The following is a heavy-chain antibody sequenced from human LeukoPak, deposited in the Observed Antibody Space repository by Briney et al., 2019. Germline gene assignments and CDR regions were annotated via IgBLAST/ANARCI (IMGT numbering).Heavy chain of an antibody. V-gene: IGHV1-69*13. CDR2: IIPIFGTA. Sequence: GASVKVSCKASGYTFTSYDINWVRQATGRGLEWMGGIIPIFGTANYAQKFQGRVTITADESTSTAYMELSSLRSEDTAVYYCASVQGHFDYWGQGTLVTVSS. CDR1: GYTFTSYD. J-gene: IGHJ4*02. CDR3: ASVQGHFDY.